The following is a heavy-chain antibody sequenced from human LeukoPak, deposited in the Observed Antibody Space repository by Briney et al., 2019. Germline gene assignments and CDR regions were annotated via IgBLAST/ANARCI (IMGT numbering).Heavy chain of an antibody. CDR3: ARAGYYGEWLVLDY. CDR1: GYTFTSYG. D-gene: IGHD6-19*01. J-gene: IGHJ4*02. V-gene: IGHV1-2*06. Sequence: ASVKVSCKASGYTFTSYGISWVRQAPGQGLEWMGRINPNSGGTNYAQKFQGRVTMTRDTSISTAYMELSRLRSDDTAVYYCARAGYYGEWLVLDYWGQGTLVTVSS. CDR2: INPNSGGT.